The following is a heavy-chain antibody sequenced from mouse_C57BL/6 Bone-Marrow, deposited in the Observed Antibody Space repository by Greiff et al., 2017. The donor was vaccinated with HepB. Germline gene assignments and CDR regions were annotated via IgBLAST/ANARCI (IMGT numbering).Heavy chain of an antibody. Sequence: VQLQQPGAELVRPGSSVKLSCKASGYTFTSYWMHWVKQRPIQGLEWIGNIDPSDSETHYNQKFKDKATLTVDKSSSTAYMQLSSLTSEDSAVYYCAREVYYGSSYDWYFDVWGTGTTVTVSS. D-gene: IGHD1-1*01. CDR3: AREVYYGSSYDWYFDV. CDR2: IDPSDSET. V-gene: IGHV1-52*01. CDR1: GYTFTSYW. J-gene: IGHJ1*03.